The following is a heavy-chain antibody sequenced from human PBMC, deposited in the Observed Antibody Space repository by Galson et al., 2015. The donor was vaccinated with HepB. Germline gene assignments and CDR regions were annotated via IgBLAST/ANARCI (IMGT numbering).Heavy chain of an antibody. D-gene: IGHD3-22*01. CDR1: GFSLSSYS. CDR2: ITSSSSYI. CDR3: ARDVGRGHYYDSSGPDGFDI. Sequence: SLRLSCAASGFSLSSYSMNWVRQAPGKGLEWVSSITSSSSYIYYADSVKGRFTISRDNAKNSLYLQMNSLRAEDTAVYYCARDVGRGHYYDSSGPDGFDIWGQGTMVTASS. J-gene: IGHJ3*02. V-gene: IGHV3-21*01.